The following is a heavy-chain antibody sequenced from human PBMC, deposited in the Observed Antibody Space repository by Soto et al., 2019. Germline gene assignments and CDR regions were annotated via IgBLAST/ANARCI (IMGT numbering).Heavy chain of an antibody. J-gene: IGHJ4*02. D-gene: IGHD2-21*01. V-gene: IGHV1-2*04. CDR3: ARGEGGPRWGSIDY. Sequence: QVQLVQSGAEVKKPGASVKVSCKASGYTFTGYYMHWVRQAPGQGLEWMGWINPNSGDTNYAQKFQGWVTMTRDTSISTAYRELSRLRSDDTAVYYCARGEGGPRWGSIDYWGQGTLVTVSS. CDR2: INPNSGDT. CDR1: GYTFTGYY.